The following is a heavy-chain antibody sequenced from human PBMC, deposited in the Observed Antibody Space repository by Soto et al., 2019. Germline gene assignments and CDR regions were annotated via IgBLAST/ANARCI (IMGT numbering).Heavy chain of an antibody. Sequence: ASVKVSCKASGYTFTSYDINWVRQATGQGLEWMGWMNPNSGNTGYAQKFQGRVTMTRNTSMSTAYMELSSLRSEDTAVYYCARDYSNYFYCYYGMDVWGQGTTVTVSS. CDR2: MNPNSGNT. V-gene: IGHV1-8*01. CDR3: ARDYSNYFYCYYGMDV. D-gene: IGHD4-4*01. J-gene: IGHJ6*02. CDR1: GYTFTSYD.